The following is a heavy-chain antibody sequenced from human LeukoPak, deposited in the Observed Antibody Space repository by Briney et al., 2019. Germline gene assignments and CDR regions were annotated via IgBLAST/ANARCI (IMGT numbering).Heavy chain of an antibody. CDR3: ARGGDGYNPVDY. V-gene: IGHV3-53*01. CDR1: GFTVSSNY. CDR2: IYSGGST. Sequence: RTGGSLRLSCGASGFTVSSNYMSWVRQAPGKGQDWVSVIYSGGSTYYADSVKGRFTISRDNSKNTLYLQMNSLRAEDTAVYYCARGGDGYNPVDYWGQGTLVTVSS. J-gene: IGHJ4*02. D-gene: IGHD5-24*01.